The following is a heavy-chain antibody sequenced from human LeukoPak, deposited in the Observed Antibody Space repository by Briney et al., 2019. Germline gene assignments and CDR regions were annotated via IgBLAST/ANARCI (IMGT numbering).Heavy chain of an antibody. CDR2: ISGSGGST. D-gene: IGHD5-18*01. Sequence: GGSLRLSCAASGFTVSSTYMSWVRQAPGKGLEWVSAISGSGGSTYYADSVKGRFTISRDNSKNTLYLQMNSLRAEDTAVYYCAKEGHGYDAFDIWGQGTMVTVSS. CDR1: GFTVSSTY. V-gene: IGHV3-23*01. CDR3: AKEGHGYDAFDI. J-gene: IGHJ3*02.